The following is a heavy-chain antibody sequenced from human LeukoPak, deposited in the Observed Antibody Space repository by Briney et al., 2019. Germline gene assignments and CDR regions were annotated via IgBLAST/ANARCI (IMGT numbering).Heavy chain of an antibody. V-gene: IGHV3-23*01. D-gene: IGHD4-17*01. CDR2: ISGNGGYT. J-gene: IGHJ3*02. CDR1: GFTFGSYA. CDR3: AKWSVTTLRLHDAFDI. Sequence: QPGGSLRLSCGASGFTFGSYAMSWVRQAPGKGLEWVAGISGNGGYTYYADSVKGRFTISRDNSKNTLYLQMNSLRAEDTAVYYCAKWSVTTLRLHDAFDIWGQGTMVTVSS.